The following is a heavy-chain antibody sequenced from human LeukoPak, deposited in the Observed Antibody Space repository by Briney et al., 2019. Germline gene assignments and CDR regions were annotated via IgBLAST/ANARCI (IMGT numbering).Heavy chain of an antibody. CDR1: GYTFTSYA. Sequence: ASVKVSCKASGYTFTSYAMHWVRQAPGQRLEWMGWSNAGNGNTKYSQEFQGRVTITRDTPASTAYMELSSLRSEDMAVYYCARGDYYDSSVLDYWGQGTLVTVSS. D-gene: IGHD3-22*01. CDR3: ARGDYYDSSVLDY. CDR2: SNAGNGNT. V-gene: IGHV1-3*02. J-gene: IGHJ4*02.